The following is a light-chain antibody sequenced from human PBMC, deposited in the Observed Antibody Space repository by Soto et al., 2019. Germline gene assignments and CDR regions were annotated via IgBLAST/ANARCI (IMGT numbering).Light chain of an antibody. Sequence: DIQMTQSPSTLSASVGDRVTVTCRASQSINTWLAWYQQKPGKAPKLLIYDASNLQSGVPSRFSGSGSGTDFTLTISSLQPEDFATYFCQQSYSTPPWTFGQGTKVDIK. CDR3: QQSYSTPPWT. CDR2: DAS. J-gene: IGKJ1*01. CDR1: QSINTW. V-gene: IGKV1-39*01.